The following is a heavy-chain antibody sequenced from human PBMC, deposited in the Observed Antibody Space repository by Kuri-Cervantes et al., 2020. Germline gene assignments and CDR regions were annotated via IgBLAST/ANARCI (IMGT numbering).Heavy chain of an antibody. J-gene: IGHJ5*02. CDR1: GGSISSYY. Sequence: SETLSLTCTVSGGSISSYYWSWIRQPAGKGLEWIGRIYTSGSTNYNPSLKSRVTMSVDTSKNQFSLKLSSVTAADTAVYYCARAKQALRYCSSTSCFPRWFDPWGQGTLVTVSS. D-gene: IGHD2-2*01. V-gene: IGHV4-4*07. CDR3: ARAKQALRYCSSTSCFPRWFDP. CDR2: IYTSGST.